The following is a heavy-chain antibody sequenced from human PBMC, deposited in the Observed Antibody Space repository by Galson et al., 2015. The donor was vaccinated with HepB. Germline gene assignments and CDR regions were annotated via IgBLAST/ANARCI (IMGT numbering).Heavy chain of an antibody. CDR1: GYTFTSYG. J-gene: IGHJ4*02. Sequence: SVKVSCKASGYTFTSYGISWVRQAPGHGLEWMGWISAYNGNTNYAQKLQGRVTMTTDTSTSTAYMELRSLRSDDTAVYYCARVRDYYYDSSGYYYGSYYFDYWGQGTLVTVSS. D-gene: IGHD3-22*01. CDR3: ARVRDYYYDSSGYYYGSYYFDY. V-gene: IGHV1-18*01. CDR2: ISAYNGNT.